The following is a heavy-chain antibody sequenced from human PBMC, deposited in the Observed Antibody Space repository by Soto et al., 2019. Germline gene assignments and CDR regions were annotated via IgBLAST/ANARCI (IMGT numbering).Heavy chain of an antibody. V-gene: IGHV3-23*01. CDR3: YSYSRGGSCMSYYFDY. CDR1: GFTFSSYA. D-gene: IGHD2-15*01. Sequence: GGSLRLSCAASGFTFSSYAMSWVRQAPGKGLEWVSAISGSGGSTYYADSVKGRFTITRDNSKNTLYLQMNSRRAEDTAVYYCYSYSRGGSCMSYYFDYWGQGTLVTVSS. CDR2: ISGSGGST. J-gene: IGHJ4*02.